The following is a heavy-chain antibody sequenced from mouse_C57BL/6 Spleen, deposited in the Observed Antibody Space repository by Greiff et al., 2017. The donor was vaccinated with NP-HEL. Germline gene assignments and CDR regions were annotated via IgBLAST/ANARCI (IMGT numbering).Heavy chain of an antibody. V-gene: IGHV1-81*01. J-gene: IGHJ4*01. CDR1: GYTFTSYG. CDR3: ASEGRTAGVSYYAMDY. D-gene: IGHD3-3*01. Sequence: VQLQESGAELARPGASVKLSCKASGYTFTSYGISWVKQRTGQGLEWIGEIYPRSGNTYYNEKFKGKATLTADKSSSTAYMELRSLTSEDSAVYYCASEGRTAGVSYYAMDYWGQGTSVTVSS. CDR2: IYPRSGNT.